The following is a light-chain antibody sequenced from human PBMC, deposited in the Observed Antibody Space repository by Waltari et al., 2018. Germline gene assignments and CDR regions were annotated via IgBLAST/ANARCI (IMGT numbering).Light chain of an antibody. CDR2: EVT. Sequence: QSALTQPPSASGSPGQSVTISCTGISSDVGGYTYVSWYQQHPGKAPKLMIYEVTRRPSGVPERCSGSKSGNTASLTVSGLQADDEADYYCISYAGSDNLVFGGGTKLTVL. J-gene: IGLJ2*01. V-gene: IGLV2-8*01. CDR1: SSDVGGYTY. CDR3: ISYAGSDNLV.